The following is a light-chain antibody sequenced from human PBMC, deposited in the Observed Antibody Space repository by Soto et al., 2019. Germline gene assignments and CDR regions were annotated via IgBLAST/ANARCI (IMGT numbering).Light chain of an antibody. V-gene: IGKV4-1*01. CDR3: LKDYNYPWT. CDR2: WAS. J-gene: IGKJ1*01. Sequence: VMTQSPATLSVSPGERATLSCRPRQSVLYSSNNKNYLAWYQQKPGQPPKLLIYWASTRESGVPDRFSGSGSGTDFTLTINSLQPEDFATYFCLKDYNYPWTCGQGTKGAIK. CDR1: QSVLYSSNNKNY.